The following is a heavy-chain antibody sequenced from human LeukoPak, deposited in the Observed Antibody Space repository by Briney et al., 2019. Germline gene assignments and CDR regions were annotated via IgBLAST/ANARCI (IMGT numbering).Heavy chain of an antibody. CDR2: INPNSGGT. V-gene: IGHV1-2*02. D-gene: IGHD4-11*01. CDR3: ARVRGVTTTFDY. CDR1: GYTFTSYY. J-gene: IGHJ4*02. Sequence: ASVKVSCKASGYTFTSYYMHWVRQAPGQGLEWMGWINPNSGGTNYAQKFQGRVTMTRDTSISTAYMELSRLRSDDTAVYYCARVRGVTTTFDYWGQGTLVTVSS.